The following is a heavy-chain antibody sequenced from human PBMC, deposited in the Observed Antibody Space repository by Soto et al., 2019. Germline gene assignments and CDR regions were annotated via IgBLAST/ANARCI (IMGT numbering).Heavy chain of an antibody. CDR1: GFTFSSYS. Sequence: GGSLRLSCAASGFTFSSYSMNWVRQAPGKGLEWVSSISSSSSYIYYADSVKGRFTISRDNAKNSLYLQMNSLRAEDTAVYYCARDQGTAMVTGWHYWGQGTLVTVSS. CDR3: ARDQGTAMVTGWHY. V-gene: IGHV3-21*01. D-gene: IGHD5-18*01. J-gene: IGHJ4*02. CDR2: ISSSSSYI.